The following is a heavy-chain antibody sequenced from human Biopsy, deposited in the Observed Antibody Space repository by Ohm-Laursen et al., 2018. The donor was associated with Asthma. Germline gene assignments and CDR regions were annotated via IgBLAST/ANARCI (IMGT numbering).Heavy chain of an antibody. D-gene: IGHD3-3*01. Sequence: SLRLSCTASGVTFGDDCMSRARQVPGQGLEWVANIKHDGSEKNHVDSLKGRFTISRDNAKNLLFLQMNSLRAEDTAVYYCARTFHFWSPYHAEHYQLWGQGTLVTVSS. CDR1: GVTFGDDC. CDR2: IKHDGSEK. J-gene: IGHJ1*01. CDR3: ARTFHFWSPYHAEHYQL. V-gene: IGHV3-7*01.